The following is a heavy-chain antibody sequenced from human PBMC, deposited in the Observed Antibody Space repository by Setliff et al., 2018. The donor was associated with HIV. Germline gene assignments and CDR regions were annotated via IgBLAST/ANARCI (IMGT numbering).Heavy chain of an antibody. CDR2: IIPIFGTA. Sequence: GASVKVSCKASGGTFSSYAISWVRQAPGQGLEWMGGIIPIFGTANYAQKFQGRVTITADESTSTAYMELSSLRSEDTAVYYCARSSWELHQRHYYYYMDVWGKGTTVTVSS. J-gene: IGHJ6*03. CDR1: GGTFSSYA. V-gene: IGHV1-69*13. CDR3: ARSSWELHQRHYYYYMDV. D-gene: IGHD1-26*01.